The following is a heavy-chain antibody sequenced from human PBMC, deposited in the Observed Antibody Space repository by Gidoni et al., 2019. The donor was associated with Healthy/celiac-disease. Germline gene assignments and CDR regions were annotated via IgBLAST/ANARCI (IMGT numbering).Heavy chain of an antibody. CDR2: INPSGGST. CDR3: ARAPSSSAGLRKWFDP. J-gene: IGHJ5*02. V-gene: IGHV1-46*01. D-gene: IGHD3-22*01. Sequence: QVQLVQSGAEVKKPGASVKVSCKASGYTFTSYYMHWVRQAPGQGLEWMGIINPSGGSTSYAQKFQGRVTMTRDTSTSTVYMELSSLRSEDTAVYYCARAPSSSAGLRKWFDPWGQGTLVTVSS. CDR1: GYTFTSYY.